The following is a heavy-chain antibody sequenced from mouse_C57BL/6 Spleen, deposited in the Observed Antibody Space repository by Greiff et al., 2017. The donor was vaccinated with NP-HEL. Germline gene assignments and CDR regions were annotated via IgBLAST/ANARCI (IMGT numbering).Heavy chain of an antibody. D-gene: IGHD3-3*01. CDR1: GYTFTDYY. Sequence: VKLVESGPELVKPGASVKISCKASGYTFTDYYINWVKQRPGQGLEWIGWIFPGSGSTYYNEKFKGKATLTVDKSSSTAYMLLSSLTSEDSAVYFCARGDLSTRSFAYWGQGTLVTVSA. V-gene: IGHV1-75*01. CDR2: IFPGSGST. CDR3: ARGDLSTRSFAY. J-gene: IGHJ3*01.